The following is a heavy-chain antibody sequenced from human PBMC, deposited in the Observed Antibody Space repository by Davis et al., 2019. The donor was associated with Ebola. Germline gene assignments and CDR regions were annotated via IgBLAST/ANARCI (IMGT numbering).Heavy chain of an antibody. D-gene: IGHD6-6*01. CDR1: GFTFDDYA. J-gene: IGHJ6*02. CDR3: AKDSSSSHYYYYGMDV. Sequence: SLKISCAASGFTFDDYAMHWVRQAPGKGLEWVSGISWNSGSIGYADSVKGRFTISRDNAKNSLYLQMNSLRAEDTALYYCAKDSSSSHYYYYGMDVWGQGTTVTASS. V-gene: IGHV3-9*01. CDR2: ISWNSGSI.